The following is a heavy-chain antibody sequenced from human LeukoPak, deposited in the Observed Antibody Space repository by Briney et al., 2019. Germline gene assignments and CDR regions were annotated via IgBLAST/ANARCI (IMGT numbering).Heavy chain of an antibody. CDR1: GFTLSAYG. CDR3: AKEITRPNRAVAGLNY. CDR2: ITYDGTNK. V-gene: IGHV3-30*18. Sequence: GRSLRLSCAASGFTLSAYGMHWVRQAPGKGLEWVAIITYDGTNKYYADSVKGRFTISRDNAKNTLYLQMNSLRAEDTAVYYCAKEITRPNRAVAGLNYWGQGTLVTVSS. J-gene: IGHJ4*02. D-gene: IGHD6-19*01.